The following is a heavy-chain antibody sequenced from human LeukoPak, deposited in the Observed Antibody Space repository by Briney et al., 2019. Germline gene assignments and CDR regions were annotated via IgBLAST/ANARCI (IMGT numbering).Heavy chain of an antibody. V-gene: IGHV3-66*02. D-gene: IGHD3-22*01. CDR3: AKEARLVIRRTYYMDV. CDR2: IHRDGST. Sequence: GGSLRLSCAASGFTVSSNYMSWVRQAPGKGLEWVSFIHRDGSTNYADSVRGRFTISRDNSKNTLYLQMNSLRPEDTVVYYCAKEARLVIRRTYYMDVWGQGTTVTVSS. J-gene: IGHJ6*03. CDR1: GFTVSSNY.